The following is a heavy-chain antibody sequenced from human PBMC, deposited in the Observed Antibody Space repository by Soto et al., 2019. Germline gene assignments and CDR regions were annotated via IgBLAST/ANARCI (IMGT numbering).Heavy chain of an antibody. Sequence: QVPLVQSGAEVKIPGASVKVSCKASGYTFSNNGINWVRQAPGQGLEWMGWISAYTGNTKYAQSFQGRVTMTTDTSTSTAYLELRTLRYDDTAVYYCARKGGEWEPADYWGQGTLVTVSS. J-gene: IGHJ4*02. CDR1: GYTFSNNG. V-gene: IGHV1-18*01. D-gene: IGHD1-26*01. CDR3: ARKGGEWEPADY. CDR2: ISAYTGNT.